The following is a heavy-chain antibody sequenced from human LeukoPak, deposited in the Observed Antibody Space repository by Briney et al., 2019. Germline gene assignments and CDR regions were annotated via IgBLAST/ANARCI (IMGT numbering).Heavy chain of an antibody. J-gene: IGHJ4*02. V-gene: IGHV1-46*01. CDR2: VIPASGGT. Sequence: GASVKVSCKASGYRFTTYYIHWVRQAPGQGPEWMRIVIPASGGTDYGHKFQGRVTMTRDTSTNTVYMELSSLRFEDTAIYYCARESPDSFYFDYWGQGTLVTVSS. D-gene: IGHD1-14*01. CDR3: ARESPDSFYFDY. CDR1: GYRFTTYY.